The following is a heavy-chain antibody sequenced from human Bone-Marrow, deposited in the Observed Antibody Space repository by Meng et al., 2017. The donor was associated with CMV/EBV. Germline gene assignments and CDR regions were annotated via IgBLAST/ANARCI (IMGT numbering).Heavy chain of an antibody. CDR2: ISSSSSYI. CDR3: ASVDYSNSYYYYYGMDV. Sequence: GGSLRLSCAASGFTFSSYEMNWVRQAPGKGLEWVSYISSSSSYIYYADSVKGRFTISRDNAKNSLYLQMNSLRAEDTAVYYCASVDYSNSYYYYYGMDVWGQGTTVTVSS. J-gene: IGHJ6*02. CDR1: GFTFSSYE. D-gene: IGHD4-11*01. V-gene: IGHV3-21*05.